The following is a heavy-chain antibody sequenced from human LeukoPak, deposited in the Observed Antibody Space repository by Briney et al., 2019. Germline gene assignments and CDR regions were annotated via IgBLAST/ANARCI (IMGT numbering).Heavy chain of an antibody. J-gene: IGHJ4*02. Sequence: SETLSLTCTVSGYSISSDYYWGWIRQPPGQGLEWIGNIYHSGSTYYNPSLKSRVTISVDTSKNQFCLRLYSVTAADTAVYYCARDSTVVTRSGFDYWGQGTLVTASS. V-gene: IGHV4-38-2*02. CDR3: ARDSTVVTRSGFDY. CDR2: IYHSGST. CDR1: GYSISSDYY. D-gene: IGHD4-23*01.